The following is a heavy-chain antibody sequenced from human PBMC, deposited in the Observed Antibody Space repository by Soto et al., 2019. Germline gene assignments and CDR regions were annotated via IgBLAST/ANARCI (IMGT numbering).Heavy chain of an antibody. Sequence: QVQLQESGPGLVKASETLSLTCSVSGASMSSYYWSWIRQPPGKGLEWIGNIYYNEETKQNIPPKNNPSLNSRVTMSLDTSKNQFFLKLTSVTAADTAIYYCARDRGFSYGRGAIDHGGQGTLVTVSS. D-gene: IGHD5-18*01. CDR2: IYYNEETKQNIPP. CDR3: ARDRGFSYGRGAIDH. CDR1: GASMSSYY. J-gene: IGHJ4*02. V-gene: IGHV4-59*01.